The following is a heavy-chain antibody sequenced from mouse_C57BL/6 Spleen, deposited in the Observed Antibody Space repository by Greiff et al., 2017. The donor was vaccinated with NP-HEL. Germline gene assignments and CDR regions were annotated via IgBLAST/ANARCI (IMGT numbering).Heavy chain of an antibody. CDR2: IYPGDGDT. CDR3: ARNGATVVAGDFDY. D-gene: IGHD1-1*01. V-gene: IGHV1-80*01. CDR1: GYAFSSYW. J-gene: IGHJ2*01. Sequence: VQIQQSGAELVKPGASVKISCKASGYAFSSYWMNWVKQRPGKGLEWIGQIYPGDGDTNYNGKFKGKATLTADKSSSTAYMQLSSLTSEDSAVYFCARNGATVVAGDFDYWGQGTTLTVSS.